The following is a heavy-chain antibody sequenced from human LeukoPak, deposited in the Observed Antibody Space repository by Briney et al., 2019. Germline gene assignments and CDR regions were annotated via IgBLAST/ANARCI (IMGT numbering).Heavy chain of an antibody. D-gene: IGHD6-13*01. V-gene: IGHV1-2*04. J-gene: IGHJ4*02. CDR1: GYTFTGYY. CDR3: ARGAIAAAGYIDY. CDR2: INPNSGGT. Sequence: GASVKVSCKASGYTFTGYYMHWVRQAPGQGLEWMGWINPNSGGTNYAQKFQGWVTMTRDTSISTAYMELSSLRSEDTAVYYCARGAIAAAGYIDYWGQGTLVTVSS.